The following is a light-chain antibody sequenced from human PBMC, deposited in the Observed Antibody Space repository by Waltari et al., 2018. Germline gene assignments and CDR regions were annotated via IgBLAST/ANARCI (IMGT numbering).Light chain of an antibody. CDR3: MQSIQLPIT. J-gene: IGKJ5*01. V-gene: IGKV2D-29*01. Sequence: DIVMTQTPLSLSVTLGQPASISCKSSQILRHSDGKTYLYWYLQNPGQPPPLVIYEVPNRFAGVPDRFSGRGSGTGFTLKISRVEAEDVEVYYCMQSIQLPITFGQGTRLEIK. CDR1: QILRHSDGKTY. CDR2: EVP.